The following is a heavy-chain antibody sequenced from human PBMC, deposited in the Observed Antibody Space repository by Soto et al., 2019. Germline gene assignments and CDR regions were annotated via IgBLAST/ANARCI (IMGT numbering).Heavy chain of an antibody. Sequence: GGSLRLSCAASGFTFSSYGMHWVRQAPGKGLEWVAVISYDGSNKYYADSVKGRFTISRDNSKNTLYLQMNSLRAEDTAVYYCAKDLGDSSAYYWDYYYGMDVWGQGTTVTVSS. J-gene: IGHJ6*02. V-gene: IGHV3-30*18. CDR2: ISYDGSNK. CDR1: GFTFSSYG. D-gene: IGHD3-22*01. CDR3: AKDLGDSSAYYWDYYYGMDV.